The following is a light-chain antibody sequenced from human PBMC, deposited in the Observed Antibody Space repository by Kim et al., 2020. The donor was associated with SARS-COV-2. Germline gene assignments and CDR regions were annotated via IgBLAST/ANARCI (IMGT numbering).Light chain of an antibody. CDR3: QQRSNWPPMYT. J-gene: IGKJ2*01. Sequence: SPGERATLPCRASQSVSSYLAWYQQKPGQAPRLLIYDASTRATGIPARFSGSGSGTDFTLTISSLEPEDFAVYYCQQRSNWPPMYTFGQGTKLEI. CDR2: DAS. CDR1: QSVSSY. V-gene: IGKV3-11*01.